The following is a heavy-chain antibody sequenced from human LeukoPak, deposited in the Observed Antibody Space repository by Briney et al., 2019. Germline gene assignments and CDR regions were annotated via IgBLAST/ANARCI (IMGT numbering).Heavy chain of an antibody. CDR3: ARDTRGPFDY. D-gene: IGHD1-26*01. CDR1: GFTISSNS. V-gene: IGHV3-21*01. Sequence: GGSLRLSCAVFGFTISSNSMNWVRQARGKGLEWASSISSSSTYIYYADSVKGRFTISRDNAKNSLYLQMNSLRAEDTAVYYCARDTRGPFDYWGQGTLVTVSS. CDR2: ISSSSTYI. J-gene: IGHJ4*02.